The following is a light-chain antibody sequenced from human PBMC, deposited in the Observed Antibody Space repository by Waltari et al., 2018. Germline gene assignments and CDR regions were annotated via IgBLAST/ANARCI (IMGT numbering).Light chain of an antibody. CDR3: ATWDNSLRHVV. CDR1: NSNIGNNY. Sequence: QSVLTQPPSVSAAPGQTVTISCSGSNSNIGNNYVCWYQQLPGPAPKLLIYDNNKRPSGIPDGFFGSKSGAAATLGITGRQTGDEADYYCATWDNSLRHVVFGGGTKLTVL. CDR2: DNN. J-gene: IGLJ2*01. V-gene: IGLV1-51*01.